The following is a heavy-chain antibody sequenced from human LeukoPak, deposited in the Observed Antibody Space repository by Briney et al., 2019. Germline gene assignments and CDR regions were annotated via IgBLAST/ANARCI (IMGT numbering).Heavy chain of an antibody. J-gene: IGHJ4*02. CDR2: IYYSGST. Sequence: PGGSLRLPCAASGFTFTNFAMHWVRQPPGKGLEWIGSIYYSGSTYYNPSLKSRVTISVDTSKNQFSLKLSSVTAADTAVYYCARDLLLWFGEFDYFDYWGQGTLVTVSS. CDR1: GFTFTNFAM. CDR3: ARDLLLWFGEFDYFDY. D-gene: IGHD3-10*01. V-gene: IGHV4-39*07.